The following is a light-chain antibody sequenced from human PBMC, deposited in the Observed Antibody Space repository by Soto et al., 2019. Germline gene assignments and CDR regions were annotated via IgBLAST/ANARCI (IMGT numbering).Light chain of an antibody. CDR3: QAWDTSTPVV. Sequence: SYALTQPPSVSVSPGQTASITCSGANLGDKYACWYQQKPGQSPVLVIYKDNERPSGIPERFSGSNSGNTATLTISGTQAMDEADYYCQAWDTSTPVVFGGGTKLTVL. V-gene: IGLV3-1*01. CDR1: NLGDKY. CDR2: KDN. J-gene: IGLJ2*01.